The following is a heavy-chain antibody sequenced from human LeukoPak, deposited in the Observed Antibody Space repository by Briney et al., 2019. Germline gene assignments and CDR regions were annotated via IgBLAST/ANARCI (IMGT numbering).Heavy chain of an antibody. V-gene: IGHV3-30*02. J-gene: IGHJ6*03. CDR2: IPYDGSNK. CDR3: AKGVGGSANYYYMDV. CDR1: GFTFSSYG. Sequence: AGGSLRLSCAASGFTFSSYGMHWVRQAPGKGPEWVAFIPYDGSNKYYAEFVKGRFTISRDNSKNTLNLQMNSLRPEDTAVYYCAKGVGGSANYYYMDVWGKGTTVTVSS. D-gene: IGHD3-10*01.